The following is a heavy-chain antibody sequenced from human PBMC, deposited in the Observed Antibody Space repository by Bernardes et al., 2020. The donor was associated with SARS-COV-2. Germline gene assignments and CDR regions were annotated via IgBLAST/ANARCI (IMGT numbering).Heavy chain of an antibody. CDR1: GYMFTSHD. CDR2: MNPSSGDT. D-gene: IGHD6-19*01. CDR3: ARQKDSGYSSLWGGLSDFDI. Sequence: ASVKVSCKASGYMFTSHDINWVRQVTGQGLEWMGWMNPSSGDTGYAQKFQGRVTMTRDTSTGTAYMELSSLSSDDTAVFYCARQKDSGYSSLWGGLSDFDIWGQGTMVTVSS. J-gene: IGHJ3*02. V-gene: IGHV1-8*01.